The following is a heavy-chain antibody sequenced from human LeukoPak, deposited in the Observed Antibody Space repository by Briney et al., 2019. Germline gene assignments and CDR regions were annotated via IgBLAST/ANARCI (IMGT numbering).Heavy chain of an antibody. CDR2: ISAYNGNT. V-gene: IGHV1-18*01. Sequence: ASVKVSCKASGYTFTSYGISWVRQAPGQGLEWMGWISAYNGNTNYAQELQGRVTMTTDTSTSTAYMELRSLRSDDTAVYYCARQQLANPRDLRELDYWGQGTLVTVSS. D-gene: IGHD6-13*01. CDR1: GYTFTSYG. CDR3: ARQQLANPRDLRELDY. J-gene: IGHJ4*02.